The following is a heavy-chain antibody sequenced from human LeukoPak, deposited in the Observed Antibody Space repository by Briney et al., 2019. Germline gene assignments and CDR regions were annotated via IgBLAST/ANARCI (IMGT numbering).Heavy chain of an antibody. J-gene: IGHJ4*02. CDR2: ISASGST. Sequence: SETLSLTCGVSGGSMTSYCWSWIRQAPGKGLEWIGYISASGSTNYNPSLGSRLTISMDASKNQFSLSLTSVTAADTAVYYCASGYTNWWPLDYWGQGARVIVSS. CDR1: GGSMTSYC. D-gene: IGHD2-8*02. V-gene: IGHV4-59*12. CDR3: ASGYTNWWPLDY.